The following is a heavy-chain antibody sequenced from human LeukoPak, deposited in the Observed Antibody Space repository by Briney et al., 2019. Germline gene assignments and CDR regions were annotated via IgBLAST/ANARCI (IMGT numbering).Heavy chain of an antibody. V-gene: IGHV4-59*08. Sequence: PSETLPLTCTVSGGSISGNYWSWIRQPPGKGLEWIGHIYYSGSTNYNPSLRSRLTISVDTSKKQFSLKLSSVTAADTAVYYCARQGIQRWLPFDYWGQGTLVTVSS. CDR3: ARQGIQRWLPFDY. J-gene: IGHJ4*02. D-gene: IGHD5-18*01. CDR2: IYYSGST. CDR1: GGSISGNY.